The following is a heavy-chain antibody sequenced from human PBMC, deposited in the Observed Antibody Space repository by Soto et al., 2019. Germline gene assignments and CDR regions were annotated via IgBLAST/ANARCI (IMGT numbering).Heavy chain of an antibody. D-gene: IGHD4-4*01. CDR1: RFTFSSYP. Sequence: PGGSLRLACVASRFTFSSYPINWFHQAPGKGLEWFPAISGTSDMTYYANSVTGRFTISRDNSKNTLYLQVSSLRVEDTAIYYCAKYRWGATTVTSINWGRGTLVTVSS. V-gene: IGHV3-23*01. J-gene: IGHJ1*01. CDR2: ISGTSDMT. CDR3: AKYRWGATTVTSIN.